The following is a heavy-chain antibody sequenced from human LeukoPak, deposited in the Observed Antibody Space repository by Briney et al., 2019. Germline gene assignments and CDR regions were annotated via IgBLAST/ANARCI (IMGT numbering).Heavy chain of an antibody. D-gene: IGHD4-17*01. V-gene: IGHV4-4*02. J-gene: IGHJ6*03. CDR1: GASISGSTNW. CDR2: IYHSGST. Sequence: PSGTLSLTCAVSGASISGSTNWWSWVRQPPGKGLEYIGEIYHSGSTNYNPSLKSRVTISVDTSKNQFSLKLSSVTAADTAVYYCARRVTVTTSYYYYLDVWGKGTTVTVSS. CDR3: ARRVTVTTSYYYYLDV.